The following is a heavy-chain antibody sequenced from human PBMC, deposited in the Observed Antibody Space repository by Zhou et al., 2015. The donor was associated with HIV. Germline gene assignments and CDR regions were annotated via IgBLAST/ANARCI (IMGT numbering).Heavy chain of an antibody. D-gene: IGHD5-24*01. J-gene: IGHJ6*03. CDR3: ARGESMAPDEPYYYYYMDV. V-gene: IGHV1-69*01. Sequence: QVQLVQSGAEVKKPGSSVKVSCKASGGTFSSYAISWVRQAPGQGLEWMGGIIPIFGTANYAQKFQGRVTITADESTSTAYMELSSLRSEDTAVYYCARGESMAPDEPYYYYYMDVWGKGTTVTVSS. CDR2: IIPIFGTA. CDR1: GGTFSSYA.